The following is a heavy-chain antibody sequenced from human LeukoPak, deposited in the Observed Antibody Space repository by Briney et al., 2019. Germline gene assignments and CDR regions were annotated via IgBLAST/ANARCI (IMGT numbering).Heavy chain of an antibody. D-gene: IGHD3-10*01. CDR3: SRPLSFGELFRLDY. J-gene: IGHJ4*02. Sequence: PGGSLRLSCAASGFNFNTYSMNWVRQAPGEGLEWVSSISSNSRYTYYTDSVKGRFTVSRDNAKNSLFLQMDGLRAEDTAVYYCSRPLSFGELFRLDYWGQGTLVTVSS. CDR1: GFNFNTYS. CDR2: ISSNSRYT. V-gene: IGHV3-21*03.